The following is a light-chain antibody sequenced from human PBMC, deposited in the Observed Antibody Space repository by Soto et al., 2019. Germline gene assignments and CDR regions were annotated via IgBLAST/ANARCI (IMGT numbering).Light chain of an antibody. Sequence: DVQMTQSTSTLSASVGDGVTITCLASQSISSWLAWYQQKPGKAPKLLIYDASSLESGVPSRFSGSGSGTDFTLAISSLQPEYSATYYCLQDINYPWTFGQGTKVDIK. CDR3: LQDINYPWT. J-gene: IGKJ1*01. CDR2: DAS. CDR1: QSISSW. V-gene: IGKV1-5*01.